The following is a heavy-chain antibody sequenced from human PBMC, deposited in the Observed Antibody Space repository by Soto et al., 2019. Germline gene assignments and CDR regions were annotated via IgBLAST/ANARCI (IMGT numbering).Heavy chain of an antibody. CDR2: ISGSSDNT. Sequence: QVQLVESGGGLVKPGGSLRLSCAASGFTFSDYYLSWIRQAPGKGLEGLSYISGSSDNTNYADSVKGRFTISRDNAKKSLYLEMNSLRAEDTAVYYCATITMMTWGQGTLVTVSS. CDR3: ATITMMT. V-gene: IGHV3-11*06. D-gene: IGHD3-22*01. J-gene: IGHJ5*02. CDR1: GFTFSDYY.